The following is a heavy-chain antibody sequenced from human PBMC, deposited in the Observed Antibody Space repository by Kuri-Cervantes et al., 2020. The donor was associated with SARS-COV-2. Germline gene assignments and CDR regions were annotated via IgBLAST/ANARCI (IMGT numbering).Heavy chain of an antibody. V-gene: IGHV1-69*13. Sequence: SVKVSCKASGGSFSSYAISWVRQAPGQGLEWMGGIIPIFGTANYAQKFQGRVTITADESTSTAYMELSSLRAEDTAVYFCASGSRGTYSVDYWGQGTLVTVSS. D-gene: IGHD1-26*01. CDR3: ASGSRGTYSVDY. J-gene: IGHJ4*02. CDR1: GGSFSSYA. CDR2: IIPIFGTA.